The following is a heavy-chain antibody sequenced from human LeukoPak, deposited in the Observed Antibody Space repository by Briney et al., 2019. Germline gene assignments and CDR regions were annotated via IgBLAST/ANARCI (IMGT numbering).Heavy chain of an antibody. J-gene: IGHJ4*02. Sequence: PSETLSLTCTVSGGSISSGDYYWSWIRQPPGKGLEWIGYIYYSGSTYYNPSLKSRVTTSVDTSKNQFSLKLSSVTAADTAVYYCARVGVGLKFDYWGQGTLVTVSS. CDR3: ARVGVGLKFDY. V-gene: IGHV4-30-4*01. D-gene: IGHD1-26*01. CDR2: IYYSGST. CDR1: GGSISSGDYY.